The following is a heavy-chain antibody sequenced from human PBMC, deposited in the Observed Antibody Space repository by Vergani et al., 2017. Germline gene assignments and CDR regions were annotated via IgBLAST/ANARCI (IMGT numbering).Heavy chain of an antibody. CDR2: ISSSSSYT. V-gene: IGHV3-11*05. CDR3: ARDLRRYNWNDVDYYYGMDV. Sequence: VQLVESGGGLVQPGRSLRLSCAASGFTFSDYYMSWIRQAPGKGLEWVSYISSSSSYTNYADSVKGRFTISRDNDKNSLYLQMNSLRAEDTAVYYCARDLRRYNWNDVDYYYGMDVWGQGTTVTVSS. D-gene: IGHD1-1*01. CDR1: GFTFSDYY. J-gene: IGHJ6*02.